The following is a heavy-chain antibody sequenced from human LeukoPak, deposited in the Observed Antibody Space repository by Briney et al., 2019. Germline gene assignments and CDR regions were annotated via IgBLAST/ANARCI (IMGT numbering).Heavy chain of an antibody. CDR2: ISGSGGST. D-gene: IGHD1-1*01. CDR3: TRGPPRGKYYYMDV. J-gene: IGHJ6*03. Sequence: GGSLRLSCAASGFTFSSYAMSWVRQAPGKGLEWVSAISGSGGSTYYADSVKGRFTISRDNAKNSLYLQMNSLTAGDTAVYYCTRGPPRGKYYYMDVWGKGTTVTVSS. CDR1: GFTFSSYA. V-gene: IGHV3-23*01.